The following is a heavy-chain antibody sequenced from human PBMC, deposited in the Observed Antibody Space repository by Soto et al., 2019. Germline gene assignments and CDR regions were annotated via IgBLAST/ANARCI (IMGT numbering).Heavy chain of an antibody. J-gene: IGHJ4*02. V-gene: IGHV4-39*01. CDR1: GGSVNTYY. Sequence: QLQLQESGPGLVKPSETLSLTCTVSGGSVNTYYWGWIRQPPGKGLEWIAGIYYSGSTYYNPSLKSRVIISVDTSKNQFSLKLNSVTAADTAVYYCARRRGVGGSWFFDYWGQGTLVTVSS. CDR2: IYYSGST. CDR3: ARRRGVGGSWFFDY. D-gene: IGHD6-13*01.